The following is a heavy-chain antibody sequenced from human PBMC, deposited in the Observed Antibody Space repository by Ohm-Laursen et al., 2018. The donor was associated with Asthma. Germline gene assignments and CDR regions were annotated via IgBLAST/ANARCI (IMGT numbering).Heavy chain of an antibody. CDR2: IIPIFGTA. D-gene: IGHD5-18*01. CDR3: ARDPRGYSYGADAFDI. V-gene: IGHV1-69*01. J-gene: IGHJ3*02. CDR1: GGTFSSYA. Sequence: SSVKVSCKASGGTFSSYAISWVRQAPGQGLEWMGGIIPIFGTANYAQKFQGRVTITADESTSTAYMELSSLRSEDTAVYYCARDPRGYSYGADAFDIQGQGTMVTVSS.